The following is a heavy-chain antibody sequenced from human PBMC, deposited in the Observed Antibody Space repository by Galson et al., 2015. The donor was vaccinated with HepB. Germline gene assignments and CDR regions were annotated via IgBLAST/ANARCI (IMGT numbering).Heavy chain of an antibody. D-gene: IGHD4-17*01. CDR1: GFSLSTSGVG. Sequence: PALVKPTQTLTLTCTFSGFSLSTSGVGVGWIRQPPGKALEWLALIYWDDDKRYSPSLKSRLTITKDTSKNQVVLTMTNMDPVDTATYYCAHRPVTVTRGAGWFDPWGQGTLVTVSS. CDR2: IYWDDDK. V-gene: IGHV2-5*02. J-gene: IGHJ5*02. CDR3: AHRPVTVTRGAGWFDP.